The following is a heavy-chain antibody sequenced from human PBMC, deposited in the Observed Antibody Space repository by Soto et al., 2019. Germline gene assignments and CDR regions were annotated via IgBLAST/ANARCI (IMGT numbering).Heavy chain of an antibody. J-gene: IGHJ4*02. Sequence: ASVKVSCKASGYTFTSYGISWVRQAPGQGLEWMGWISAYNGNTNYAQKFQGRVTMTTDTSTSTAYMELRSLRSDDTAVYYCVRDRITIFRVIINLERFDYWGQGTLVTVSS. D-gene: IGHD3-3*01. CDR1: GYTFTSYG. CDR3: VRDRITIFRVIINLERFDY. V-gene: IGHV1-18*01. CDR2: ISAYNGNT.